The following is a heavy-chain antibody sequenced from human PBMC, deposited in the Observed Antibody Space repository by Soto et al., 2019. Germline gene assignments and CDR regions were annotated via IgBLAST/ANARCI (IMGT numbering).Heavy chain of an antibody. D-gene: IGHD3-10*01. V-gene: IGHV5-51*01. CDR1: GYSFTSYW. CDR2: IYPGDSDT. CDR3: AGGGVRGVITRTRDYYGMDV. Sequence: GESLKISCKGSGYSFTSYWIGWVRQMPGKGLECMGIIYPGDSDTRYSPSFQGQVTISADKSISTAYLQWSSLKASDTAMYYCAGGGVRGVITRTRDYYGMDVWGQGTTVTVXS. J-gene: IGHJ6*02.